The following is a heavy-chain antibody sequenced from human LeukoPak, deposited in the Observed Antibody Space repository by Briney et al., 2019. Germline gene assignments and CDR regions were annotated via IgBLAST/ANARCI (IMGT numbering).Heavy chain of an antibody. CDR3: ARGPRGWLRFYRWFDP. Sequence: PSETLSLTCTVSGGSVSSGSYYWSWIRQPPGTGLEWIGEINHSGSTNYNPSLKSRVTISVDTSKNQFSLKLSSVTAADTAVYYCARGPRGWLRFYRWFDPWGQGTLVTVSS. CDR1: GGSVSSGSYY. J-gene: IGHJ5*02. D-gene: IGHD5-12*01. CDR2: INHSGST. V-gene: IGHV4-39*07.